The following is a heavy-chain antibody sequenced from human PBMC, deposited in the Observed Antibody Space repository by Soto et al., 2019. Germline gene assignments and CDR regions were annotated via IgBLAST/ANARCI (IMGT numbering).Heavy chain of an antibody. CDR1: GYTFANYA. CDR3: ARSAVPIVVVPAARSWFDP. V-gene: IGHV1-2*04. Sequence: GASVKVCCKASGYTFANYAMHWVRQAPGQGLEWMGWINPNSGGTNYAQKFQGWVTMTRDTSISTAYMELSRLRSDDTAVYYCARSAVPIVVVPAARSWFDPWGQGTLVTVSS. CDR2: INPNSGGT. D-gene: IGHD2-2*01. J-gene: IGHJ5*02.